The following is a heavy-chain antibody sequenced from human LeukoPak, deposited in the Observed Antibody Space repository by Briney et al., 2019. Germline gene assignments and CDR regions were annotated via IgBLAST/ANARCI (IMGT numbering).Heavy chain of an antibody. V-gene: IGHV3-7*01. D-gene: IGHD1-26*01. CDR3: ARDPDQIVGASFDY. J-gene: IGHJ4*02. Sequence: GGSLRLSCAASGFTFSSYWMNWVRQAPGKGLEWVANIKQDGSGKYYVDSVKGRFTISRDNAKNSLYLQMNSLTAEDTAVYYCARDPDQIVGASFDYWGQGTLVTVSS. CDR2: IKQDGSGK. CDR1: GFTFSSYW.